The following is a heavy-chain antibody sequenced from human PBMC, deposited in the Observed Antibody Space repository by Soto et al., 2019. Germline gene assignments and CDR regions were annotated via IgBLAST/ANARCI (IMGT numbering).Heavy chain of an antibody. D-gene: IGHD6-13*01. J-gene: IGHJ6*02. Sequence: GESLKISCKGSGYSFTSYWIGWVRQMPGKGLEWMGIIYPGDSDTRYSPSFQGQVTISADKSISTAYLQWSSLKASDTAMYYCARHDQIRSYSSSWYANYYYGMDVWGQGTTVTVSS. CDR1: GYSFTSYW. V-gene: IGHV5-51*01. CDR2: IYPGDSDT. CDR3: ARHDQIRSYSSSWYANYYYGMDV.